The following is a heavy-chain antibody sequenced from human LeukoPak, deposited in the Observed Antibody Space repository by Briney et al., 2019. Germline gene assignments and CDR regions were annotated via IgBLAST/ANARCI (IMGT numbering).Heavy chain of an antibody. J-gene: IGHJ5*02. CDR2: VYHSGSS. V-gene: IGHV4-38-2*02. CDR3: ARRGYSGYGHDWFDP. CDR1: GYSISSGYY. Sequence: SSETLSLTCTVSGYSISSGYYWVWIRQPPGKGLEWIGGVYHSGSSYYNPSLKSRVTMSVDTSKNQFSLKLSSVTAADTAVYYCARRGYSGYGHDWFDPWGQGTLVTVSS. D-gene: IGHD5-12*01.